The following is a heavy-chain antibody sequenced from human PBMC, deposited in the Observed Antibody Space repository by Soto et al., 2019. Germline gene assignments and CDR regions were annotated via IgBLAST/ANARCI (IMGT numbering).Heavy chain of an antibody. V-gene: IGHV3-33*01. CDR3: ARDRTGKHYMDG. J-gene: IGHJ6*03. CDR1: GFTFSSYG. D-gene: IGHD1-1*01. CDR2: IWSDGSGK. Sequence: GGSLRLSCAASGFTFSSYGIHWVRQAPGKGLEWVAAIWSDGSGKYYGDSVKGRFTISRDNSENTVYLLLNSLRGEDSTVYYGARDRTGKHYMDGWGRGTTVTVSS.